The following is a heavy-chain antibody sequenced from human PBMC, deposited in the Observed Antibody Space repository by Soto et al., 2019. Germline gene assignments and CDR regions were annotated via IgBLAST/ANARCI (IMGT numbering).Heavy chain of an antibody. Sequence: SETLSLTCTVSSDSINNYYWNWIRQPPGKGLEWIGYVFSSGSTKYDPSLKSRVTISLDTSKNQFSLNLNSVTAADTAVYYCASSILRGIIARPFDYWGQGTLVT. J-gene: IGHJ4*02. CDR3: ASSILRGIIARPFDY. D-gene: IGHD3-10*01. CDR2: VFSSGST. CDR1: SDSINNYY. V-gene: IGHV4-59*08.